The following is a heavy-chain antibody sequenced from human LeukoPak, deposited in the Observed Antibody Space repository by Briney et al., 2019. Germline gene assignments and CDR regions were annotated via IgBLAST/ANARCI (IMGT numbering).Heavy chain of an antibody. Sequence: GGSLRLSCAASGFTFSSYSMNWVRQAPGKGLEWVSGISASGGGTYYEDSVKGRFTISRDNSKNTLYLQMNSLRAEDTAVYYCAKRSSGYDAFDIWGQGTMVTVSS. CDR1: GFTFSSYS. CDR2: ISASGGGT. CDR3: AKRSSGYDAFDI. V-gene: IGHV3-23*01. J-gene: IGHJ3*02. D-gene: IGHD6-19*01.